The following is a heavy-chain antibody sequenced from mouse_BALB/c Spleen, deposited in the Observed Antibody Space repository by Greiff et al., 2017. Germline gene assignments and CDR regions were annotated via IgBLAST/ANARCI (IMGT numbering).Heavy chain of an antibody. CDR1: GYSITSGYY. Sequence: EVQLQQSGPGLVKPSQSLSLTCSVTGYSITSGYYWNWIRQFPGNKLEWMGYISYDGSNNYNPSLKNRISITRDTSKNQFFLKLNSVTTEDTATYYCARDWGYGSSGDYAMDYWGQGTSVTVSS. CDR2: ISYDGSN. CDR3: ARDWGYGSSGDYAMDY. J-gene: IGHJ4*01. D-gene: IGHD1-1*01. V-gene: IGHV3-6*02.